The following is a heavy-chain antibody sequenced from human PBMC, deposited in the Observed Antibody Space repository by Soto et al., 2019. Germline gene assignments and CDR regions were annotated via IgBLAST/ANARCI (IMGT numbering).Heavy chain of an antibody. V-gene: IGHV3-30*14. CDR1: GFTFGSYA. J-gene: IGHJ6*02. Sequence: XGSLRLSCAASGFTFGSYAVHWVRQAPGKGLEWVAIISYDGTTQHYADSVKGRFTISRDNSKNTLYLQMGTLSADDTAVYYCARDRGPGVPSTGYYGMDVWGLGTTVTVSS. CDR2: ISYDGTTQ. CDR3: ARDRGPGVPSTGYYGMDV. D-gene: IGHD2-8*01.